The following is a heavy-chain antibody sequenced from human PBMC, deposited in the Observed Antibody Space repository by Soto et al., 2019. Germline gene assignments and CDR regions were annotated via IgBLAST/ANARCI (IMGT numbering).Heavy chain of an antibody. CDR1: GFTFSSYA. J-gene: IGHJ6*02. D-gene: IGHD6-13*01. CDR2: ISGSGGST. Sequence: SGGSLRLSCAASGFTFSSYAMSWVRQAPGKGLEWVSAISGSGGSTYYADSVKGRFTISRDNSKNTLYLQMNSLRAEDTAVYYCAKDGRIPYSSSWYGGMDVWGQGTTVTVSS. CDR3: AKDGRIPYSSSWYGGMDV. V-gene: IGHV3-23*01.